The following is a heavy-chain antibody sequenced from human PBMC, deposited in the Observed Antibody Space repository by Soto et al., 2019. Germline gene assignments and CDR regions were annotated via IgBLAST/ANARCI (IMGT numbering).Heavy chain of an antibody. CDR2: SRNKAKSYST. J-gene: IGHJ3*02. CDR1: GFTFSDHY. D-gene: IGHD2-2*01. Sequence: EEQLVESGGGLVRPGGSLRLSCTVSGFTFSDHYMDWVRQAPGKGLEWVGRSRNKAKSYSTDYAASVKGRFTLSRNDSKNSLYQQKDGLKTEDAAVDYYARPVAPAAGVCDPFEIWGQGTMVTVSS. V-gene: IGHV3-72*01. CDR3: ARPVAPAAGVCDPFEI.